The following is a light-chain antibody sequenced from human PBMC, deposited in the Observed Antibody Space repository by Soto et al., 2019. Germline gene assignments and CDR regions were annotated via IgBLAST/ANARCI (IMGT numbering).Light chain of an antibody. CDR1: QSVNTRY. V-gene: IGKV3-20*01. CDR2: GAS. CDR3: QQYGRSPLT. Sequence: EIVLTQSPGTLSLSPGERVTLSCRASQSVNTRYLAWYQQKPGQAPRLLIYGASSRATGIPDRFSGSGSGTDFTITISRLEPEDFAMYYCQQYGRSPLTFGGGTKVEIK. J-gene: IGKJ4*01.